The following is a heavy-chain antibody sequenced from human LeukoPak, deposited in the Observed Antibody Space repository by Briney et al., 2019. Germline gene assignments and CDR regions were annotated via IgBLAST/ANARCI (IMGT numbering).Heavy chain of an antibody. V-gene: IGHV4-59*01. J-gene: IGHJ6*02. CDR3: VKFGVDYDMGV. Sequence: SETLSLTCTVSGDSISGSYWTWVRQPPGQGLEWIGQIHYSGRADYNPSLKRRITISVDTSKNQMSLTLTSVTAADTAIYYCVKFGVDYDMGVWGQGTTDTVSS. D-gene: IGHD3-16*01. CDR2: IHYSGRA. CDR1: GDSISGSY.